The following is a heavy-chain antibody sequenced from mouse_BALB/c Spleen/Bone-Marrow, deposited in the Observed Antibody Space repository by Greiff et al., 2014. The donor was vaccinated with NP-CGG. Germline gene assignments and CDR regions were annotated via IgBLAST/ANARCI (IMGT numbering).Heavy chain of an antibody. CDR2: ISSGSSTI. V-gene: IGHV5-17*02. CDR1: GFTFSSFG. J-gene: IGHJ3*01. CDR3: ASRAY. Sequence: EVMLVESGGGLVQPGGSRKLSCAASGFTFSSFGMHWVRQAPEKGLEWVAYISSGSSTIYYADTVKGRFTISRDNPKNTLFLQMTSLRSEDTAMYYCASRAYWGQGTLVTVPA.